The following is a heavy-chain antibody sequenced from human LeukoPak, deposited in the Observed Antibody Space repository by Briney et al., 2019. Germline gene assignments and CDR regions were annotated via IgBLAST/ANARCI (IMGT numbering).Heavy chain of an antibody. D-gene: IGHD5-12*01. J-gene: IGHJ6*03. CDR2: IYTSGST. V-gene: IGHV4-4*09. CDR1: GGSISSYY. CDR3: ARHASGLNGYCYYYMDV. Sequence: PSETLSLTCTVSGGSISSYYWSWIRQPPGKGLEWIGYIYTSGSTNYNPSLKSRVTISVDTSKNQFSLKLSSVTAADTAVYYCARHASGLNGYCYYYMDVWGKGTTVTVSS.